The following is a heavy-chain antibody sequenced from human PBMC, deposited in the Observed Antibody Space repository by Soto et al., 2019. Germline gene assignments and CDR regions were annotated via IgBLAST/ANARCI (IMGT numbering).Heavy chain of an antibody. CDR2: IYYSGST. J-gene: IGHJ6*03. CDR1: GGSISSYY. D-gene: IGHD3-16*02. Sequence: SETLSLTCTVSGGSISSYYWSWIRQPPGKGLEWIGYIYYSGSTNYNPSLKSRVTISVDTSKNQFSLKLSSVTAADTAVYYCARGGNLGELSPDYYYYYYMDVWGKGTTVTVSS. CDR3: ARGGNLGELSPDYYYYYYMDV. V-gene: IGHV4-59*08.